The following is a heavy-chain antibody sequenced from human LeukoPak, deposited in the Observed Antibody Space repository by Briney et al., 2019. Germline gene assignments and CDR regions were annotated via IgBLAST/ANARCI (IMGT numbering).Heavy chain of an antibody. CDR3: AKDPGYSSSEVSY. Sequence: GGSLRLSCAASGFTFSSYGMHWVRQAPGKGLEWVSAISGSGGSTYYADSVKGRFTISRDNSKNTLYLQMNSLRAEDTAVYYCAKDPGYSSSEVSYWGQGTLVTVSS. CDR1: GFTFSSYG. CDR2: ISGSGGST. V-gene: IGHV3-23*01. J-gene: IGHJ4*02. D-gene: IGHD6-13*01.